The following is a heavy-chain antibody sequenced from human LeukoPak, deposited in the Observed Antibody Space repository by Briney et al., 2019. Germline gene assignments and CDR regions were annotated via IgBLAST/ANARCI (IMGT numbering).Heavy chain of an antibody. V-gene: IGHV3-66*01. CDR3: VKETRGTTINY. Sequence: PGGSLRLSCAASGFSVSENYMSWVRQAPGKGLEWVSVIYRGDATYYADSVKGRFAISRDSFENTVYLQMDSLRAEDTAVYYCVKETRGTTINYWGQGTLVTVSS. D-gene: IGHD5-24*01. J-gene: IGHJ4*02. CDR2: IYRGDAT. CDR1: GFSVSENY.